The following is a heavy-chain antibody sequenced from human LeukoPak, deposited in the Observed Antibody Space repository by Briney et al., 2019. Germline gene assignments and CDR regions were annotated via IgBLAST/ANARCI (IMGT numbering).Heavy chain of an antibody. J-gene: IGHJ3*02. CDR3: ARDQEPDAFDI. CDR1: GFNFNNYA. CDR2: ISSSSSYI. V-gene: IGHV3-21*01. D-gene: IGHD1-26*01. Sequence: GGSLRLSCAASGFNFNNYAMSWVRQAPGKLLEWVSSISSSSSYIYYADSVKGRFTISRDNAKNSLSLQMNSLRAEDTAVYYCARDQEPDAFDIWGQGTMVTVSS.